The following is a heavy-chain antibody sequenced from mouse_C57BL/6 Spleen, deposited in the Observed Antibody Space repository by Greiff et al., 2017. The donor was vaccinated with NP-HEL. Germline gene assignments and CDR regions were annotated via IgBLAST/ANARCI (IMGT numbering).Heavy chain of an antibody. J-gene: IGHJ3*01. CDR1: GYTFTSYW. V-gene: IGHV1-50*01. D-gene: IGHD2-5*01. CDR2: IDPSDSYT. Sequence: QVQLKQPGAELVKPGASVKLSCKASGYTFTSYWMQWVKQRPGQGLEWIGEIDPSDSYTNYNQKFKGKATLTVDTSSSTAYMQLSSLTSEDSAVYYCARGSNLAYWGQGTLVTVSA. CDR3: ARGSNLAY.